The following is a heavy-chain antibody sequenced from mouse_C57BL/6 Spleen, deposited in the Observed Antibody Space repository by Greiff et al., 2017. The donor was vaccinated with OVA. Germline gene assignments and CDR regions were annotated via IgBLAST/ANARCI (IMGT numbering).Heavy chain of an antibody. V-gene: IGHV1-19*01. Sequence: EVQLQQSGPVLVKPGASVKMSCKASGYTFTDYYMNWVKQSHGKSLEWIGVINPYNGGTSYNQKFKGKATLTVDKSSSTAYMELNSLTSEDSAVYYCAHYLYAMDYWGQGTSVTVSS. J-gene: IGHJ4*01. CDR2: INPYNGGT. CDR1: GYTFTDYY. CDR3: AHYLYAMDY. D-gene: IGHD5-5*01.